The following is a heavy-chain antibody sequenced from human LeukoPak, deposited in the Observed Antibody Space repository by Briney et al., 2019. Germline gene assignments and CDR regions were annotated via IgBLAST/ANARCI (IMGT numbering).Heavy chain of an antibody. Sequence: GGSLRLSCAASGFTFSDHAMTWVRQAPGKGLEWVSAIGGPGYDIVYADSVKGRFTISRDNSQNTLHLQMNSLRPDDTAVYCCAKGLRTETHGISWDPFDSWGQGTLVTVSS. CDR2: IGGPGYDI. CDR1: GFTFSDHA. D-gene: IGHD6-13*01. CDR3: AKGLRTETHGISWDPFDS. J-gene: IGHJ4*02. V-gene: IGHV3-23*01.